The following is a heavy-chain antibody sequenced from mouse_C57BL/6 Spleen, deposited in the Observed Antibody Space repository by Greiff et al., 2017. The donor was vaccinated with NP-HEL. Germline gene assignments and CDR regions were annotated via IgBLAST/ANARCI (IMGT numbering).Heavy chain of an antibody. CDR1: GFTFSSYG. Sequence: EVQVVESGGDLVKPGGSLKLSCAASGFTFSSYGMSWVRQTPDKRLEWVATISSGGSYTYYPDSVKGRFTISRDNAKNTLYLQMSSLKSEDTAMYYCARHRGDYYGSSYAMDYWGQGTSVTVSS. D-gene: IGHD1-1*01. V-gene: IGHV5-6*01. J-gene: IGHJ4*01. CDR3: ARHRGDYYGSSYAMDY. CDR2: ISSGGSYT.